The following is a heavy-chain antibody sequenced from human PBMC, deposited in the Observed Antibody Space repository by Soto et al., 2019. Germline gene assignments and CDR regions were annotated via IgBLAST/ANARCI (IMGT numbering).Heavy chain of an antibody. J-gene: IGHJ4*02. CDR3: ASWRDSRSSSHFDY. V-gene: IGHV1-69*06. Sequence: AASLHVVSKCTCRSLPSHSMSSVRQAPGQGLEWMGGIIPIFGTANYAQKFQGRVTITADKSTSTAYMELSSLRSEDTAVYYCASWRDSRSSSHFDYWGPGTLVTVYS. CDR1: CRSLPSHS. D-gene: IGHD6-6*01. CDR2: IIPIFGTA.